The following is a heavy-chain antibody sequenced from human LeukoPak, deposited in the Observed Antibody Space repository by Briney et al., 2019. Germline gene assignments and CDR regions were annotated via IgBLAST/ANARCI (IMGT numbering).Heavy chain of an antibody. V-gene: IGHV3-30*18. CDR3: AKDISGGDCPDY. Sequence: PGGSLRLSCAASAFTFSSYGMRWVRQAPGKGLEWVALISYDGSDKYYADSVKGRFTISRDNSKNTLYLQMNSLRAEDTAVYYCAKDISGGDCPDYWGQGTLVTVSS. D-gene: IGHD2-21*02. J-gene: IGHJ4*02. CDR1: AFTFSSYG. CDR2: ISYDGSDK.